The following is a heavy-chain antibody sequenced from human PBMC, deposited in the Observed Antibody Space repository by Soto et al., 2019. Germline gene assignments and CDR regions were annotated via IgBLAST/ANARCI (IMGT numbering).Heavy chain of an antibody. CDR3: ARGSPVAPRHGMDV. D-gene: IGHD6-6*01. CDR1: GGSISSYY. V-gene: IGHV4-4*07. Sequence: QVQLQESGPGLVKPSETLSLTCTVSGGSISSYYWSWIRQHAGKGLEWIGRIYTSGSTNYNPSLKSRVTMSVDTSKNQFSLKLSSVTAADTAVYYCARGSPVAPRHGMDVWGQGTTVTVSS. CDR2: IYTSGST. J-gene: IGHJ6*02.